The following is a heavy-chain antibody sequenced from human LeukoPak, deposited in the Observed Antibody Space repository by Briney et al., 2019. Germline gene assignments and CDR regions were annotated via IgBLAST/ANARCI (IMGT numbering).Heavy chain of an antibody. CDR3: TRNLGYCSSTSCYAFDY. Sequence: PGGSPRPSCAASGFTFSGSAMHWVRQASGKGLEWVGRIRSKANSYATAYAASVKGRFTISRDDSKNTAYLQMNSLKTEDTAVYYCTRNLGYCSSTSCYAFDYWGQGTLVTVSS. CDR2: IRSKANSYAT. D-gene: IGHD2-2*01. J-gene: IGHJ4*02. V-gene: IGHV3-73*01. CDR1: GFTFSGSA.